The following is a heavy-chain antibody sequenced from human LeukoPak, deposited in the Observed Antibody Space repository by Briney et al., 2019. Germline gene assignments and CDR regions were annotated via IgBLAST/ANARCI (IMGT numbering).Heavy chain of an antibody. Sequence: GGSLRLSCGASGFSFSSYAMSWVRQAPGKGLEWVSVISGSGSNTYYADSVKGRFTISRDNSKNTLYLQINGLRAEDTAVYYCAKDRTSGSPGPNWWGQGTLVTVSS. CDR1: GFSFSSYA. CDR3: AKDRTSGSPGPNW. D-gene: IGHD3-10*01. J-gene: IGHJ4*02. V-gene: IGHV3-23*01. CDR2: ISGSGSNT.